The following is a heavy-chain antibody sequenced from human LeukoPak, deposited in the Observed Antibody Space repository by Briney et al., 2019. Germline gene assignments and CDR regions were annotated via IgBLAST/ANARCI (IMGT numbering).Heavy chain of an antibody. Sequence: PGGSLRLSRAASGLAVSSNYMSWVRQAPGKGLEWVSVIYSDGGGGSTYYADSVKGRFTISRDNSKNTLFLQMNSLRAEDTAVYYCARDGGSGTCYNDASGLYCYFGMDVWGQGTTVTVSS. CDR2: IYSDGGGGST. J-gene: IGHJ6*02. D-gene: IGHD3-10*01. CDR1: GLAVSSNY. CDR3: ARDGGSGTCYNDASGLYCYFGMDV. V-gene: IGHV3-66*01.